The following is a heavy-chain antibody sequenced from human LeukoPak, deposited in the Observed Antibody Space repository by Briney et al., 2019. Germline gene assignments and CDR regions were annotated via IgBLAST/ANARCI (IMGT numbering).Heavy chain of an antibody. V-gene: IGHV4-39*01. Sequence: SETLSLTCTVSGGSISSSSYYRGWIRQPPGKGLEWIGSIYYSGSTYYNPSLKSRVTISVDTSKNQFSLKLSSVTAADTAVYYCARCGYDYIWGSYRQYYFDYWGQGTLVTVSS. CDR3: ARCGYDYIWGSYRQYYFDY. CDR1: GGSISSSSYY. J-gene: IGHJ4*02. CDR2: IYYSGST. D-gene: IGHD3-16*02.